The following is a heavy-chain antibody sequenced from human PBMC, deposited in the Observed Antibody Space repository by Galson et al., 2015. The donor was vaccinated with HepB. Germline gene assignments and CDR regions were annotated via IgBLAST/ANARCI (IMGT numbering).Heavy chain of an antibody. Sequence: SVKVSCKASGYTFTSYGISWVRQAPGQGLEWMGWISAYNGNTNYAQKLQGRVTMTTDTSTSTAYMELRSLRSDDTAVYYCARSPAWVRYFDSPPGDYYYYMDVWGKGTTVTVSS. D-gene: IGHD3-9*01. CDR1: GYTFTSYG. CDR3: ARSPAWVRYFDSPPGDYYYYMDV. CDR2: ISAYNGNT. J-gene: IGHJ6*03. V-gene: IGHV1-18*01.